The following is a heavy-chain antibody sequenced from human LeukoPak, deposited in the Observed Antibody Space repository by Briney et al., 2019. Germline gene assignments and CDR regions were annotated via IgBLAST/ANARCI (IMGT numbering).Heavy chain of an antibody. CDR1: GLTFSISG. V-gene: IGHV3-21*06. D-gene: IGHD1-14*01. J-gene: IGHJ4*02. Sequence: KSGGSLRLSCTASGLTFSISGFNWVRQPPGKGLEWVASIGPTGSDRYHADSIKGRFTISRDNANNFLYLQMNSLRAEDTAVYYCATETNGRHYDYWGQGTLLTVSS. CDR3: ATETNGRHYDY. CDR2: IGPTGSDR.